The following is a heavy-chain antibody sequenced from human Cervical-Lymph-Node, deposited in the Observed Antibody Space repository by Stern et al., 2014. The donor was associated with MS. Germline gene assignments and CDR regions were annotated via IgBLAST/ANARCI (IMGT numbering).Heavy chain of an antibody. CDR1: GYLFDDYW. Sequence: MQLVQSGAEVKKPGESLKISCEASGYLFDDYWIGWVRQMSGRGLELVAIIFPRDSNTRYSPSVQGQVTISADKSTTTAYLQCSSLKAPATACYSCARSPATPSGYDRFDYWGQGALVTVSS. CDR2: IFPRDSNT. D-gene: IGHD5-12*01. CDR3: ARSPATPSGYDRFDY. J-gene: IGHJ4*02. V-gene: IGHV5-51*03.